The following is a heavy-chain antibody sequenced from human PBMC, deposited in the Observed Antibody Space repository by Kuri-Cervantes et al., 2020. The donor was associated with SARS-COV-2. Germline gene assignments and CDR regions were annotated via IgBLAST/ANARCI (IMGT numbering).Heavy chain of an antibody. J-gene: IGHJ6*03. V-gene: IGHV1-2*02. Sequence: ASVKVSCKASGGTFSSYAISWVRQAPGQGLEWMGWINPNSGGTNYAQKFQGRVTMTRDTSISTAYMELSRLRSDDTAVYYCARAGVGANPGVYYYYMDVWGKGTTVTVSS. CDR3: ARAGVGANPGVYYYYMDV. CDR1: GGTFSSYA. CDR2: INPNSGGT. D-gene: IGHD1-26*01.